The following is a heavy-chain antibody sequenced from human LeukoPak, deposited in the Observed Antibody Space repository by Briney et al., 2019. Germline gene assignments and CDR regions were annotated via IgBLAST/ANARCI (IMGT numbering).Heavy chain of an antibody. Sequence: PGGSLRLSCAASGFTFSSSAMSWVRQAPGKGLEWVSAISGSGGNTYYAVSVKGRFTISRDNSKNTLYLQVNSLRAEDTAVYYCAKDTQPYYYDSSGTTDYWGQGTLVTVSS. J-gene: IGHJ4*02. D-gene: IGHD3-22*01. CDR1: GFTFSSSA. CDR3: AKDTQPYYYDSSGTTDY. V-gene: IGHV3-23*01. CDR2: ISGSGGNT.